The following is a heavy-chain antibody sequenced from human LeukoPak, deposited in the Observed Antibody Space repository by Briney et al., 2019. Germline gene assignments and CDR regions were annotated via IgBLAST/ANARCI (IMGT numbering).Heavy chain of an antibody. Sequence: AGGSLRLSCAASGFTFSSYWMSWVRQAPGKGLEWVANMNRDGSEKNYVDSIKGRFTISRDNAANSLYLQVNSLRVKDTAVYYCARDGGIIRFGGQDVWGQGTTVIVS. J-gene: IGHJ6*02. CDR1: GFTFSSYW. CDR3: ARDGGIIRFGGQDV. CDR2: MNRDGSEK. V-gene: IGHV3-7*01. D-gene: IGHD3-16*01.